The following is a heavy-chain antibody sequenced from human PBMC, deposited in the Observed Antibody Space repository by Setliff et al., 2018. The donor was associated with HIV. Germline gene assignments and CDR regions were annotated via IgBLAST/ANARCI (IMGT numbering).Heavy chain of an antibody. CDR3: ARGRWLQQHYYFDY. CDR1: GFTFSSYS. V-gene: IGHV3-21*01. Sequence: TGGSLRLSCAASGFTFSSYSMNWVRQAPGKGLEWVSYISSSSSYTHYADSVKGRFTISRDNAKNSLYLQMNSLRAEDTAVYYCARGRWLQQHYYFDYWGQGTLVTVSS. CDR2: ISSSSSYT. D-gene: IGHD5-12*01. J-gene: IGHJ4*02.